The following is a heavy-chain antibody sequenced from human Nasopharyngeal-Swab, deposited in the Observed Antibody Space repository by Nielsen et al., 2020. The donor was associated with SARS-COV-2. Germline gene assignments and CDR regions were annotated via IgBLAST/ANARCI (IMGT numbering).Heavy chain of an antibody. CDR3: ARVGSLDYYGSGSYFKRGPYYYYMDV. D-gene: IGHD3-10*01. CDR2: IYYSGSI. V-gene: IGHV4-59*08. CDR1: GGSISSYY. J-gene: IGHJ6*03. Sequence: SETLSLTCTASGGSISSYYWSWIRQTPGKGLEWIGYIYYSGSINYNPSLKSRVTISVDTYKNQFSLKLSTVTAADTAVYYCARVGSLDYYGSGSYFKRGPYYYYMDVWGKGTTVTVSS.